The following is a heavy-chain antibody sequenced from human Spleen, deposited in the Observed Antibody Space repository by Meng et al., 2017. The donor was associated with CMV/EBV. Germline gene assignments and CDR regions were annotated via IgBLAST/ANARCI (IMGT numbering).Heavy chain of an antibody. CDR3: AKDQDYDSWSGYVHYYYYGMDV. V-gene: IGHV3-30*02. Sequence: GESLKISCAASGFIFSNFGMHWVRQAPGKGLQWVAFIRYDGSNKYYADSVRGRFTIFRDNSENTLYLQMDSLRAEDTAVYYCAKDQDYDSWSGYVHYYYYGMDVWGQGTTVTVSS. CDR2: IRYDGSNK. D-gene: IGHD3-3*01. J-gene: IGHJ6*02. CDR1: GFIFSNFG.